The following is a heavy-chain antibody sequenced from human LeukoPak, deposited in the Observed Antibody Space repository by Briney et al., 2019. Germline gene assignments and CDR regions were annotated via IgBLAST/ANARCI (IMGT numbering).Heavy chain of an antibody. V-gene: IGHV4-30-2*01. J-gene: IGHJ3*02. Sequence: SQTLSLTCAVSGGSLSSGGYSWSWIRQPPGKGLEWIGYIYHSGSTYYNPSLKSRVTISVDRSKNQFSLKLSSVTAADTAVYYCARDSSYDSSGYYGAFDIWGQGTMVTVSS. D-gene: IGHD3-22*01. CDR3: ARDSSYDSSGYYGAFDI. CDR1: GGSLSSGGYS. CDR2: IYHSGST.